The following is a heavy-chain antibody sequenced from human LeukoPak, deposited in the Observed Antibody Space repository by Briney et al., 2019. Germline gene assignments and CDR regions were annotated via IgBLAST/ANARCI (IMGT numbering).Heavy chain of an antibody. Sequence: GGSLRLSCAASGFTFSSYGMHWVRQAPGKGLEWVAVIWYDGSNKYYADSVKGRFTISRDNSRNTLYLQMSSLRAEDTAVYYCVKDLSGKYSFDYWGQGTLVTVSS. CDR2: IWYDGSNK. V-gene: IGHV3-33*06. CDR1: GFTFSSYG. J-gene: IGHJ4*02. CDR3: VKDLSGKYSFDY. D-gene: IGHD1-26*01.